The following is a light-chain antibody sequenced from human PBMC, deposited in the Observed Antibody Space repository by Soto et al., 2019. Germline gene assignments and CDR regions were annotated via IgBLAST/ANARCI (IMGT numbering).Light chain of an antibody. CDR2: GAS. CDR3: QQRSNWPPIT. Sequence: LTQSPATLSLSPGERATLSCRASQSVSTFLLWYQHKPGQAPRLLIYGASNRATGVPARFSGSGSGTDFTLTISSLEPEDFAVYYCQQRSNWPPITFGPGTKVDIK. J-gene: IGKJ3*01. CDR1: QSVSTF. V-gene: IGKV3-11*01.